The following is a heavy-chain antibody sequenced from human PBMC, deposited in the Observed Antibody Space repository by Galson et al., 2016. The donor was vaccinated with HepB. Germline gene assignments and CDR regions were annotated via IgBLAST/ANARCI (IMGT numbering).Heavy chain of an antibody. J-gene: IGHJ5*02. D-gene: IGHD4-17*01. Sequence: SLRLSCAASGFVFSSYIMNWVRQAPGKGLEWVAVIWYDGNNKYYVDSVKGRFTISRDNSKNTLYLQMNNLRVEDTAVYYCARDLQMTTEHNKWFDPWGQGTQVTVSS. CDR1: GFVFSSYI. CDR3: ARDLQMTTEHNKWFDP. V-gene: IGHV3-33*08. CDR2: IWYDGNNK.